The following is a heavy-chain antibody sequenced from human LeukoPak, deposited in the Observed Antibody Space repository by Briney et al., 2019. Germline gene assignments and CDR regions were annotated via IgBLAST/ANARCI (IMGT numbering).Heavy chain of an antibody. CDR3: TRDWNDLDY. Sequence: GGSLRLSCAASGFIFSNYGMHWVRQAPGKGLEWVAVISYDGSNKYYADSVKGRFTISRDNSRNMLYLQMNSLRAEDTAVYYSTRDWNDLDYWGQGTLVTVAS. V-gene: IGHV3-30*03. J-gene: IGHJ4*02. CDR2: ISYDGSNK. CDR1: GFIFSNYG. D-gene: IGHD1-1*01.